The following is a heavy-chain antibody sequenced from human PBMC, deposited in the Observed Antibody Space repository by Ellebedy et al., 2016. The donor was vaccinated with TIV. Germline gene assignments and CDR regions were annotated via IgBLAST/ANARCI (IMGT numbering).Heavy chain of an antibody. J-gene: IGHJ4*03. V-gene: IGHV3-23*01. Sequence: GESLKISCAASGFTFSNYAMSWVRQAPGKGLEWVSETSSIGDNTYYADSVKGRLTISRDNSKNTLYLQMNNLRAEDTAIYYCAKATGYCSGSSCYFDSWGQGTLVAVSS. D-gene: IGHD2-15*01. CDR1: GFTFSNYA. CDR2: TSSIGDNT. CDR3: AKATGYCSGSSCYFDS.